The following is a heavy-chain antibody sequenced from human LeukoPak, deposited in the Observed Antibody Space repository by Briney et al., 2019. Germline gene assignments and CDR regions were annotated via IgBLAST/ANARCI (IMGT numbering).Heavy chain of an antibody. CDR3: AVSTYYDFWSGYLH. CDR2: ISWNSGSI. CDR1: GFTFDVYA. D-gene: IGHD3-3*01. Sequence: GGSLRLSCAASGFTFDVYAMHWVRQAPGKGLEWVSGISWNSGSIGYADSVKGRFTISRDNAKNSLYLQMNSLRAEDMALYYCAVSTYYDFWSGYLHWGQGTLVTVSS. V-gene: IGHV3-9*03. J-gene: IGHJ4*02.